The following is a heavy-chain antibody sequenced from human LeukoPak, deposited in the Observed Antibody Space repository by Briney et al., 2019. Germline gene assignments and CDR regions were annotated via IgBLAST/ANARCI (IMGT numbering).Heavy chain of an antibody. J-gene: IGHJ4*02. CDR2: ISGSGRST. CDR1: GFTFSSYA. CDR3: TKAVDIVVVVAADY. Sequence: GGSLRLSCAASGFTFSSYAMSWVRQAPGKGLEWVSAISGSGRSTYYADSVKGRFTISRDNSKNTLYLQMNSLRAEDTAVYYCTKAVDIVVVVAADYWGQGTLVTVSS. D-gene: IGHD2-15*01. V-gene: IGHV3-23*01.